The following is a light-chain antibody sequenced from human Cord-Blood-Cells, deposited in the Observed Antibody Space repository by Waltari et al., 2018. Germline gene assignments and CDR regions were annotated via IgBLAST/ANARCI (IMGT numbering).Light chain of an antibody. J-gene: IGLJ2*01. V-gene: IGLV2-14*01. CDR3: SSYTSSSVV. Sequence: QPALTQPASVSASPGQSINIPCTGTSSDVGGYHYLSWYQQHPCKAPKLRIYDVSNRPSGVSTRFSGSKSGNTASLTISGLQAEDEADYYCSSYTSSSVVFGGGTKLTVL. CDR1: SSDVGGYHY. CDR2: DVS.